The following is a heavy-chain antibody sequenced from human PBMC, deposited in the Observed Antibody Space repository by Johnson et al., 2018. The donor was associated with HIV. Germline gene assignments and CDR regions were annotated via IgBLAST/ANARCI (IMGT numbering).Heavy chain of an antibody. D-gene: IGHD6-13*01. Sequence: QVQLVESGGGVVQPGRSLRLSCAASGFTFSSYAMHWVRQAPGKGLEWVAVISYDGSNKYYADSVKGRFTISRDNSKNTLYLQMNSLRAEDTAVYYCARVEGGSSSNAFVIWGQGTMVTFSS. CDR3: ARVEGGSSSNAFVI. J-gene: IGHJ3*02. V-gene: IGHV3-30-3*01. CDR2: ISYDGSNK. CDR1: GFTFSSYA.